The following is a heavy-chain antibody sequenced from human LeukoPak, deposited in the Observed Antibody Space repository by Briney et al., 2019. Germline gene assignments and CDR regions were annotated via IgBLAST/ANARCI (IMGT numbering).Heavy chain of an antibody. V-gene: IGHV4-30-4*01. D-gene: IGHD1-1*01. J-gene: IGHJ4*02. CDR1: GGSISSTDYY. CDR2: IHYSGTT. Sequence: NPSQTLSLTCTVSGGSISSTDYYWSWIRQPPGKGLEWIGYIHYSGTTYYNPSLKSRVTMSVDTSKNQFSLKLSSVTAADTAVYYCAGAVRQLEPSYWGQGTLVTVFS. CDR3: AGAVRQLEPSY.